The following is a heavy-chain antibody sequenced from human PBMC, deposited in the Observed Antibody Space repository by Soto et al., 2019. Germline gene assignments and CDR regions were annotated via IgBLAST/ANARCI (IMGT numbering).Heavy chain of an antibody. Sequence: QVKLVQSGAAVKKPGASVKVSCKASGYTFTSYYMHWVRQAPGQGLEWMGIINPSGGSTSYAQKFQVRVTMTRDTSTSTVYMELSSLRSEDTAVYYCATGGAKGWFDPWGQGTLVTVSS. J-gene: IGHJ5*02. CDR3: ATGGAKGWFDP. D-gene: IGHD3-10*01. CDR2: INPSGGST. V-gene: IGHV1-46*01. CDR1: GYTFTSYY.